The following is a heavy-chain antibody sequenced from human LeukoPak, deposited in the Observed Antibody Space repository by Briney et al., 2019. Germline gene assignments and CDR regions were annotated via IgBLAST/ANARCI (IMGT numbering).Heavy chain of an antibody. Sequence: ASVKVSCKASGGTFSSYAISWVRQAPGQGLEWMGWINPNRGETNYAPKFQGRVTMTRDTSISTAYMEVTRLTSDDTAIYYCARVLGSRVDPWGQGTLVTVSS. J-gene: IGHJ5*02. CDR3: ARVLGSRVDP. CDR1: GGTFSSYA. V-gene: IGHV1-2*02. CDR2: INPNRGET.